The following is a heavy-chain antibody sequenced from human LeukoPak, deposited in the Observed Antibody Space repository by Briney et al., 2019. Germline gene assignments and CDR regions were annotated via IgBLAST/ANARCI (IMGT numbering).Heavy chain of an antibody. V-gene: IGHV3-74*01. J-gene: IGHJ4*02. CDR2: ITSDGSKT. Sequence: PGGSLRLSCTASGFTFSTYWMVWVRQVPGKGPEWVSHITSDGSKTGYADSVKGRFTISRDNAKNTLYLQMNSLRDEDTAVYYCARDNIGSCDYWGQGTLVTVSS. D-gene: IGHD1-26*01. CDR3: ARDNIGSCDY. CDR1: GFTFSTYW.